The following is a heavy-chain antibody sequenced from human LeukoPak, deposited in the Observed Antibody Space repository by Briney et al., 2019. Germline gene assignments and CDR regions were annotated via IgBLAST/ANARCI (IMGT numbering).Heavy chain of an antibody. CDR1: GSTLSTNA. V-gene: IGHV3-23*01. Sequence: GGSLRLSCLTSGSTLSTNAMSWVRQAPGRRPEWVSSLTDSGGTTYYVDSVKGRFAISRDNSKNTLYLHMNSLRADDTAVYYCAKKRDAFDIWGQGTVVTVSS. CDR3: AKKRDAFDI. D-gene: IGHD5-24*01. CDR2: LTDSGGTT. J-gene: IGHJ3*02.